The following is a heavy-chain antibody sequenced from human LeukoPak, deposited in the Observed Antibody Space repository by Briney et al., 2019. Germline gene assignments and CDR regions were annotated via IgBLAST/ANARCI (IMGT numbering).Heavy chain of an antibody. CDR1: GGSISSGDYY. J-gene: IGHJ5*02. Sequence: PSETLSLTCTVSGGSISSGDYYWSWIRQPPGKGLEWIGYIYYSGSTYYNPSLKSRVTISVDTSKNQFPLKLSSVTAADTAVYYCARGYCSSTSCPLDWFDPWGQGTLVTVSS. CDR3: ARGYCSSTSCPLDWFDP. CDR2: IYYSGST. D-gene: IGHD2-2*01. V-gene: IGHV4-30-4*08.